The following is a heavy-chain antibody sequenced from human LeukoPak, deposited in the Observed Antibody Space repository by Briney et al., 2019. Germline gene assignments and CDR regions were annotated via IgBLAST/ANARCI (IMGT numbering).Heavy chain of an antibody. D-gene: IGHD3-3*01. CDR1: GGSISSGDYY. CDR3: ARGMFGSIFGVVTDNDYFDY. CDR2: IYNSGST. Sequence: SRTLSLTCTVSGGSISSGDYYCSWIRQPPGKGLEWSGYIYNSGSTYYNPSLKSRVTISVDTSKNQFSLKLSSVTAADTAVYYCARGMFGSIFGVVTDNDYFDYWGQGTLVTVSS. V-gene: IGHV4-30-4*01. J-gene: IGHJ4*02.